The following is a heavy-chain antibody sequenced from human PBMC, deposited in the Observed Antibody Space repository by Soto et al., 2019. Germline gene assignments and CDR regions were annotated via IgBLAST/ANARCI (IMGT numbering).Heavy chain of an antibody. V-gene: IGHV4-34*01. CDR2: INHSGST. CDR1: GGSFSGYY. CDR3: ARVPDY. Sequence: SETLCLTCAVYGGSFSGYYWSWIRQPPGKGLEWIGEINHSGSTNYNPSLKSRVTISVDRSKNQFSLKLNSVTAADTAVYYCARVPDYWGQGTLVTVSS. J-gene: IGHJ4*02.